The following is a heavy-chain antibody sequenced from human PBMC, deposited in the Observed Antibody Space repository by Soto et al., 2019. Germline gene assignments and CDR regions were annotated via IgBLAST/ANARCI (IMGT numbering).Heavy chain of an antibody. CDR2: IWYDGSNK. D-gene: IGHD3-10*01. V-gene: IGHV3-33*08. CDR1: GFTFSSYA. CDR3: ARDETPKLLWFGEPPMSDY. Sequence: LRLSCAASGFTFSSYAMSWVRQAPGKEMEWVSVIWYDGSNKYYAGSVKGRFTISRDNSKNTLYLQMNSLRAEDTVVYYCARDETPKLLWFGEPPMSDYWGQGTLVTVSS. J-gene: IGHJ4*02.